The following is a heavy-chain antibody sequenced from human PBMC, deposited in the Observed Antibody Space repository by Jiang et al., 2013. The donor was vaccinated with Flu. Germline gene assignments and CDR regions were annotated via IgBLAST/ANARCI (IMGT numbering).Heavy chain of an antibody. CDR2: FDLEDNKT. D-gene: IGHD5-18*01. CDR1: GYSLTELS. V-gene: IGHV1-24*01. J-gene: IGHJ6*02. CDR3: ATLYGYSWSLYGLDV. Sequence: GAEVKKPGASVKVSCKVSGYSLTELSMHWVRQAPGKGLEWMGSFDLEDNKTMYTEKFQGRVTLTQDTSTDTAYMELRSLRSEDTAVYYCATLYGYSWSLYGLDVWGQGTTVTVSS.